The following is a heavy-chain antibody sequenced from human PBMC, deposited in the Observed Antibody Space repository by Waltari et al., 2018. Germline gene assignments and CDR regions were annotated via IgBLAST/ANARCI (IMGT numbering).Heavy chain of an antibody. D-gene: IGHD1-26*01. V-gene: IGHV3-30-3*01. CDR1: GFTFSSYA. CDR2: ISYDGSNK. Sequence: QVQLVESGGGVVQPGRCLRLSCAASGFTFSSYAMPWVRPAPGKGLEWVAVISYDGSNKYYADSVKGRFTISRDNSKNTLYLQMNSLRAEDTAVYYCARIFSGSYSNAFDIWGQGTMVTVSS. CDR3: ARIFSGSYSNAFDI. J-gene: IGHJ3*02.